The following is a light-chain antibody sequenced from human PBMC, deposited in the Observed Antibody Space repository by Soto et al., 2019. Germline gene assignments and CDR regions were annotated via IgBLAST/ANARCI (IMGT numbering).Light chain of an antibody. CDR3: QQYYNWTLT. J-gene: IGKJ4*01. V-gene: IGKV3-15*01. CDR2: GAS. CDR1: QSVSSN. Sequence: EIVMTQSPATLSVSPGERATLSCRASQSVSSNLAWYQQKPGQAPRLLIYGASTRATGIPARFSGSGSGTEFTLTISSLQSEDFAVYYGQQYYNWTLTFGGGTKVEIK.